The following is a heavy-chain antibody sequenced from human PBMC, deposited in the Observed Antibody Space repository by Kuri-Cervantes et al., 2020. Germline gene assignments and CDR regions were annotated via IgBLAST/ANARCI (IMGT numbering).Heavy chain of an antibody. CDR2: ISYDGSNK. CDR3: ARAGTMVRTRMDV. Sequence: GESLKISCAASGFTFSSYAMHWVRQAPGKGLEWVAVISYDGSNKYYADSVKGRFTISRDNSKNTLYLQMNSLSAEDTAVYYCARAGTMVRTRMDVWGQGTTVTVSS. D-gene: IGHD3-10*01. J-gene: IGHJ6*02. V-gene: IGHV3-30-3*01. CDR1: GFTFSSYA.